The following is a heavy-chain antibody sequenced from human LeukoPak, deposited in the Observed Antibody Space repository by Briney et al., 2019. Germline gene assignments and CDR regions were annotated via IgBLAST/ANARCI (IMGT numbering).Heavy chain of an antibody. J-gene: IGHJ6*03. CDR2: ISSSSSTI. CDR1: GFTFSSYS. D-gene: IGHD2-2*01. CDR3: ARVVVPNYYYYMDV. V-gene: IGHV3-48*01. Sequence: GGSLRLSCAASGFTFSSYSMNWVRQAPGKGLEWVSYISSSSSTIYYADSVKGRFTISRDNAKNSLYLQMNSLRADDTAVYYCARVVVPNYYYYMDVWGKGTTVTVSS.